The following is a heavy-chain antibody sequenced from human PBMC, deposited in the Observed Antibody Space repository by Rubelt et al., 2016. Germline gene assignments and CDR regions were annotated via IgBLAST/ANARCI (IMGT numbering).Heavy chain of an antibody. CDR1: GFSFSNYW. Sequence: SGGGLVQPGGSLRLSCAASGFSFSNYWMYWVRQAPGKGLVWVSRINTDGSSITYADSVKGRFTISRDNAKNTLYLQMNSLRAEDTAVYYCATGGVGWNYYHYWGQGTLVTVSS. CDR2: INTDGSSI. D-gene: IGHD6-19*01. V-gene: IGHV3-74*01. J-gene: IGHJ4*02. CDR3: ATGGVGWNYYHY.